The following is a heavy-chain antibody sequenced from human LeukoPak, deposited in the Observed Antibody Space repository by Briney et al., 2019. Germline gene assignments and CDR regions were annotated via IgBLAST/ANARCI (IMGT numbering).Heavy chain of an antibody. V-gene: IGHV4-59*08. CDR1: GGSISSYY. CDR3: ARHIKDGNDAFDI. D-gene: IGHD5-24*01. Sequence: KPSETLSLTCTVSGGSISSYYWSWIRQPPGKGLEWIGYIYYSGSTNYNPSLKSRVTISVDTSKNQFSLKLSSVTAADTAVYYCARHIKDGNDAFDIWGQGTMVTVSS. J-gene: IGHJ3*02. CDR2: IYYSGST.